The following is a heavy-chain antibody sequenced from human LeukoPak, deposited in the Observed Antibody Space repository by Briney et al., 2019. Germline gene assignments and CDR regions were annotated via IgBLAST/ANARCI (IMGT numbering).Heavy chain of an antibody. CDR2: ISSSSSYI. J-gene: IGHJ6*02. Sequence: GGSLRLSCAASGFTFSSYSMSWVRQAPGKGLEWVSSISSSSSYIYYADSVKGRFTISRDNAKNSLYLQMNSLRAEDTAVYYCARVIVVVPAAHSPYYGMDVWGQGTTVTVSS. CDR1: GFTFSSYS. V-gene: IGHV3-21*01. D-gene: IGHD2-2*01. CDR3: ARVIVVVPAAHSPYYGMDV.